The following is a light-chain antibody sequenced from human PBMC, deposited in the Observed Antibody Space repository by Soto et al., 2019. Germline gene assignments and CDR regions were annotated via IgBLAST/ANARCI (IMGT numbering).Light chain of an antibody. CDR3: ISYTSSSTLV. Sequence: QSALTQPASVSGSLGQSITISCTGTSSDVGGYNYVSWYQQHPGKAPKLMIYEVSNRPSGVSNRFSGSKSGNTASLTISGLQAEDEADYYCISYTSSSTLVFGGGTQLTVL. CDR1: SSDVGGYNY. CDR2: EVS. J-gene: IGLJ2*01. V-gene: IGLV2-14*01.